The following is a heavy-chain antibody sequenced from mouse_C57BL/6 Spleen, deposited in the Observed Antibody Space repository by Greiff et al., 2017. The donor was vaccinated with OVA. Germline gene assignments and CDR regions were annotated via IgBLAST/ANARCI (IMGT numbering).Heavy chain of an antibody. CDR2: INPNYGTT. J-gene: IGHJ1*03. CDR3: AREWGYGNSLYFDV. CDR1: GYSFTDYN. V-gene: IGHV1-39*01. Sequence: VQLKQSGPELVKPGASVKISCKASGYSFTDYNMNWVKQSNGKSLEWIGVINPNYGTTSYNQKFKGKATLTVDQSSSTAYMQLNSLTSEDSAVYYCAREWGYGNSLYFDVWGTGTTVTVSS. D-gene: IGHD2-1*01.